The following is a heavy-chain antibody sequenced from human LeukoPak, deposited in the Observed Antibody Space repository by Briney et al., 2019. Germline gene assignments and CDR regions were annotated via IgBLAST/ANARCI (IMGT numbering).Heavy chain of an antibody. J-gene: IGHJ4*02. V-gene: IGHV3-23*01. CDR1: GFTFSSYA. Sequence: PGGSLRLSCAASGFTFSSYAMSWVRQAPGKGLEWVSAISGSGGSTYYADSVKGRFTISRDNSKNTLYLQMNSLRAEDTAVYYCAKDQNRYCSSTSCYRVTYYFDYWGQGTLVTVFS. CDR2: ISGSGGST. CDR3: AKDQNRYCSSTSCYRVTYYFDY. D-gene: IGHD2-2*02.